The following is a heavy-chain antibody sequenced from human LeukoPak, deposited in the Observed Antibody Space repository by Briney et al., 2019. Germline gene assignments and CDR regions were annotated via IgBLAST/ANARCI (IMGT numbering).Heavy chain of an antibody. V-gene: IGHV3-21*01. J-gene: IGHJ4*02. CDR3: ARDQGYYDSSGPIDY. CDR1: GFTFTSYS. D-gene: IGHD3-22*01. Sequence: GGSLRLSCAAPGFTFTSYSMNWVRQAPGKGLERVSSISSSSSYIYYADSVKGRFTISRDNAKNSLYLQMNSLRAKDTAVYYCARDQGYYDSSGPIDYWGQGTLVTVSS. CDR2: ISSSSSYI.